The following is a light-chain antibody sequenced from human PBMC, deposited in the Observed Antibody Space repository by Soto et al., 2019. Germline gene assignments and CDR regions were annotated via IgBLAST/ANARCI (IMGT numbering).Light chain of an antibody. Sequence: DIVMTQSPLSLPVTPGEPASISCRSSQSLLHSNGYNYLDWYLQKPGQSPQLLIYLGSNRASGVPDRFSGSGSGTDFTLKISRVEAEHVGVYYCMQALQTSPTFGQGTKLEIK. J-gene: IGKJ2*01. CDR3: MQALQTSPT. V-gene: IGKV2-28*01. CDR2: LGS. CDR1: QSLLHSNGYNY.